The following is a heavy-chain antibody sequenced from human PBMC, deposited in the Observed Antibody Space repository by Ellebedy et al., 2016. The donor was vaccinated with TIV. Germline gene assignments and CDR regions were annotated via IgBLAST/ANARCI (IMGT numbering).Heavy chain of an antibody. Sequence: GGSLRLXFAASGFTFSNFGMHWVRQAPGKGLEWVAAISHDAIKKDYADSVKGRFAISRDNSKNTLSLQMDSLRVEDTAVYYCARGALPIAVAGSGFDPWGQGTLVTVSS. CDR2: ISHDAIKK. CDR1: GFTFSNFG. CDR3: ARGALPIAVAGSGFDP. V-gene: IGHV3-30*03. J-gene: IGHJ5*02. D-gene: IGHD6-19*01.